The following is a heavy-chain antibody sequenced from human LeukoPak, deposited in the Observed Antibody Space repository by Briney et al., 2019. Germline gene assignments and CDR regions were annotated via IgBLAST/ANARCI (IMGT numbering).Heavy chain of an antibody. CDR1: GFTFSSYV. Sequence: GGSLRLSCAASGFTFSSYVMNWVRRAPGKGLEWVSSISSGSTYIYYADSLKGRFTISRDNAKNSLYLQMNSLRADDTAVYYCARGHYGRDYWGQGTLVTVSS. V-gene: IGHV3-21*01. J-gene: IGHJ4*02. D-gene: IGHD4-17*01. CDR3: ARGHYGRDY. CDR2: ISSGSTYI.